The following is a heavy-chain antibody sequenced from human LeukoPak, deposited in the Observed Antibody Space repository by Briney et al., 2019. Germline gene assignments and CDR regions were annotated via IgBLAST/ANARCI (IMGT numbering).Heavy chain of an antibody. CDR1: GGSISSYY. CDR2: IYYTGST. J-gene: IGHJ4*02. D-gene: IGHD4/OR15-4a*01. CDR3: ARRAGAYSHPYDY. V-gene: IGHV4-59*01. Sequence: PSETLSLTCTVSGGSISSYYWSWIRQPPGKGLEWIGYIYYTGSTNYNPSLKSRVTMSLDTSKNQFSLKLRSVTAADTAVYYCARRAGAYSHPYDYWGQGTLVTVSS.